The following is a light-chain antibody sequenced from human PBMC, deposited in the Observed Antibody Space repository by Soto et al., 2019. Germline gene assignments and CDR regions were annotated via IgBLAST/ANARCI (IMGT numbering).Light chain of an antibody. V-gene: IGKV1-5*03. J-gene: IGKJ1*01. CDR3: QHYNSYSGA. Sequence: DIQMTQSPSTLSGSVGDRVTITCRASQTISSWLAWYQQKPGTAPKLLIYKASTLKSGVPSRFSGSGSGTEFTLTIMSLQPDDFATYYCQHYNSYSGAFGQGTKVELK. CDR2: KAS. CDR1: QTISSW.